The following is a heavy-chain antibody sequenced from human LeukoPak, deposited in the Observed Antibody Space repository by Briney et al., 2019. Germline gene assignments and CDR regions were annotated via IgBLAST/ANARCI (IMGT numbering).Heavy chain of an antibody. Sequence: GTLRLSCAASGFTFSSYGMSWIRQPPGKGLEWIGEINHSGSTNYNPSLKSRVTISVDASKNQFSLKLSSVTAADTAVYYCARVVRGYSYYYYYYMDVWGKGTTVTVSS. CDR3: ARVVRGYSYYYYYYMDV. V-gene: IGHV4-34*01. J-gene: IGHJ6*03. CDR1: GFTFSSYG. CDR2: INHSGST. D-gene: IGHD3-22*01.